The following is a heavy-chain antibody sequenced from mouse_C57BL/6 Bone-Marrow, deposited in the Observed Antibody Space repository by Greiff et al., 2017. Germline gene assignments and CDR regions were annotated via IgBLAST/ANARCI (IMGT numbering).Heavy chain of an antibody. D-gene: IGHD2-3*01. CDR1: GYTFTEYT. Sequence: QVQLQQSGAELVKPGASVKLSCKASGYTFTEYTIHWVKQRSGQGLEWIGWFYPGSGSIKYNEKFKDKATLTADKSSSTVYMELSRLTSEDSAVYFCARNEEEKEVDGYYGGGYYAMDYWGQGTSVTVSS. V-gene: IGHV1-62-2*01. CDR2: FYPGSGSI. CDR3: ARNEEEKEVDGYYGGGYYAMDY. J-gene: IGHJ4*01.